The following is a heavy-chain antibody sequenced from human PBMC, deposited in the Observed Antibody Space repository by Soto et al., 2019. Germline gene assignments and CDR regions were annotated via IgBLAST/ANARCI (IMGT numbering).Heavy chain of an antibody. V-gene: IGHV3-7*05. CDR3: ARSFRPYSSGPVGY. Sequence: EVQLVESGGGVVQPGGSLRLSCAASGFTFSSYWMSWVRQAPGKGLEWVANIKQDGSEKYYVDSVKGRFTISRDNAQNSLYLQMNSLRADDTAVYYCARSFRPYSSGPVGYWGQGTLVTVSS. J-gene: IGHJ4*02. CDR1: GFTFSSYW. CDR2: IKQDGSEK. D-gene: IGHD6-19*01.